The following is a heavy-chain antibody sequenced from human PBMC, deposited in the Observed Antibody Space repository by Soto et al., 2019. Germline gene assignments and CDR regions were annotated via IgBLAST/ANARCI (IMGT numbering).Heavy chain of an antibody. Sequence: PSETLSLTCTVSGGSLSDAGPYWSWIRQSPGKGLEWMAYISQSGATYYNPSLERRVTISMDTSKNAFSLNLSSVTADDTAVYYCARGIWNIEEMIYGFYFDPWGPGTLVTVSS. V-gene: IGHV4-30-4*01. J-gene: IGHJ5*02. CDR2: ISQSGAT. CDR1: GGSLSDAGPY. D-gene: IGHD2-8*01. CDR3: ARGIWNIEEMIYGFYFDP.